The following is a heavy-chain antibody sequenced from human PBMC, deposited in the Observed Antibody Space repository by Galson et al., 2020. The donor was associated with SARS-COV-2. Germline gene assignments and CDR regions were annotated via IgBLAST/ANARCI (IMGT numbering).Heavy chain of an antibody. V-gene: IGHV4-34*01. J-gene: IGHJ4*02. CDR3: ARGRYSSSWYGSRSNFDY. CDR2: INHSGST. CDR1: GGSFSGYY. Sequence: SETLSLTCAVYGGSFSGYYWSWIRQPPGKGLEWLGEINHSGSTNYNPSLKSRVTISVDTSKNQFSLKLSSVTAADTAVYYCARGRYSSSWYGSRSNFDYWGQGTLVTVSS. D-gene: IGHD6-13*01.